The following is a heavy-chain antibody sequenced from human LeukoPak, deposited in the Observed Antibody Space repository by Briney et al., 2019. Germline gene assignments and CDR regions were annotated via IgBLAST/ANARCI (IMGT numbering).Heavy chain of an antibody. V-gene: IGHV1-18*01. CDR3: ARDTPGDGHNRGDY. J-gene: IGHJ4*02. D-gene: IGHD5-24*01. Sequence: GASVKVSCKASGYTFTSYGFSWVRQAPGQGLEWMGWISAYNGNTRYAQNLQGRVTMTTDSSSSTTYMELRNLRSDDTAVYFCARDTPGDGHNRGDYWGQGTLVTVSS. CDR1: GYTFTSYG. CDR2: ISAYNGNT.